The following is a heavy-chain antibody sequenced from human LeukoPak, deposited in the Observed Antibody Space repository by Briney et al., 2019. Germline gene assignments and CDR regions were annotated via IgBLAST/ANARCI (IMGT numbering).Heavy chain of an antibody. J-gene: IGHJ6*03. CDR1: GGTFSSYA. V-gene: IGHV1-69*13. Sequence: GASVKVSCKASGGTFSSYAISWVRQAPGQGLEWMGGIIPIFGTANYAQKFQGRVTITADESTSTAYMELSSLRSEDTAVYYCAARSGSYYYYYMDVWGKGTTVTVSS. CDR3: AARSGSYYYYYMDV. D-gene: IGHD3-10*01. CDR2: IIPIFGTA.